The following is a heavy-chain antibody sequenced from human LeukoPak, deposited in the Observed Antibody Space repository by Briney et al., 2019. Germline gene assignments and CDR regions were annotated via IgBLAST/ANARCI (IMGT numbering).Heavy chain of an antibody. Sequence: PGGSLRLSCAASGFTFSSYVMSWVRQAPGKGLEWVSAISGSGGSIYYADSVKGRFTISRDNSKNTLYLQMNSLRAEDTAVYYCAKDPDSSGYFENWFDPWGQGTLVTVSS. D-gene: IGHD3-22*01. CDR1: GFTFSSYV. V-gene: IGHV3-23*01. CDR2: ISGSGGSI. J-gene: IGHJ5*02. CDR3: AKDPDSSGYFENWFDP.